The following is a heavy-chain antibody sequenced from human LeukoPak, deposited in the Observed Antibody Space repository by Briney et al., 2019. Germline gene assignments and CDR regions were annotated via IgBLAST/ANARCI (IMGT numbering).Heavy chain of an antibody. D-gene: IGHD2-15*01. CDR1: GGSISSSRYY. CDR2: KYYSGST. Sequence: SETLSLTCTVSGGSISSSRYYGGWIRQPPGKGLEWIGSKYYSGSTYYNPSLKNRVTISVDTSKNQFSLKLSSVTAADTAVYYCARVVVAAIGLIDYWGQGTLVTVSS. CDR3: ARVVVAAIGLIDY. J-gene: IGHJ4*02. V-gene: IGHV4-39*07.